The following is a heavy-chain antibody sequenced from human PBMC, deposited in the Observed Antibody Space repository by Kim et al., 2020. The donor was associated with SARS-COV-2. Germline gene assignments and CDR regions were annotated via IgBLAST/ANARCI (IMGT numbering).Heavy chain of an antibody. D-gene: IGHD3-22*01. Sequence: TLSLTCTVSGGSISSGGYYWSWIRQHPGKGLEWIGYIYYSGSTYYNPFLKSRVTISVDTSKNQFSLKLSSVTAADTAVYYCARARITMIVVVKYFDYWGQGTLVTVSS. V-gene: IGHV4-31*03. CDR2: IYYSGST. J-gene: IGHJ4*02. CDR3: ARARITMIVVVKYFDY. CDR1: GGSISSGGYY.